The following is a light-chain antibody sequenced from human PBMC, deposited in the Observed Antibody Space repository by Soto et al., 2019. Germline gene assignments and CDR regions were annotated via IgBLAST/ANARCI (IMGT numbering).Light chain of an antibody. Sequence: VLTQPPSVSGAPGQRVTISCTGSSSNIGANYDVHWYQQLPGTAPKLIIYGNSNRPSGVPDRFSGSRSGTSASLAITGLQAEDAADYYCQSYDNRLSGSVVFGGGTKVTVL. J-gene: IGLJ2*01. CDR3: QSYDNRLSGSVV. CDR2: GNS. V-gene: IGLV1-40*01. CDR1: SSNIGANYD.